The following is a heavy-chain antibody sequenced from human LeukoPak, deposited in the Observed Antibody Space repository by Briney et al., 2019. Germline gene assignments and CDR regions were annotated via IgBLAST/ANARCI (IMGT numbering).Heavy chain of an antibody. CDR1: GGSISSYY. V-gene: IGHV4-59*01. CDR3: AREVADYGSGSYYIDY. J-gene: IGHJ4*02. CDR2: IYYSGST. D-gene: IGHD3-10*01. Sequence: SETLSLTCTVSGGSISSYYWSWIRQPPGKGLEWIGYIYYSGSTNYNPSLKSRVTISVDTSKNQFSLKLSSVTAADTAVYYCAREVADYGSGSYYIDYWGQGTLVTVSS.